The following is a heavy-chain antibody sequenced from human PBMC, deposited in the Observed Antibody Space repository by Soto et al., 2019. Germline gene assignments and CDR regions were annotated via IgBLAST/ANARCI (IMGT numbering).Heavy chain of an antibody. CDR1: GFTFSSYD. Sequence: GGSLRLSCAASGFTFSSYDMHWVRQATGKGLEWVSAIGTAGDTYYPGSVKGRFTISRENAKNSLYLQMNSLRAGDTAVYYCARDSDYGDYGRGIAFDIWGQGTMVTVSS. V-gene: IGHV3-13*01. J-gene: IGHJ3*02. CDR3: ARDSDYGDYGRGIAFDI. CDR2: IGTAGDT. D-gene: IGHD4-17*01.